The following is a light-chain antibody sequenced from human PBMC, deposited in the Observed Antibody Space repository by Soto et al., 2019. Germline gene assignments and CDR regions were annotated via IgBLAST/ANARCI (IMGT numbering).Light chain of an antibody. Sequence: DIQMTQSPATLSASVGDRVTITCRASQSVRSWLAWYQRKPGTAPKLLIFDASRLESGVPSRFSGSASGTEFTLTISSLQPDDFATYYCQQYDNYPLTFGGGTKVDIK. CDR1: QSVRSW. CDR2: DAS. V-gene: IGKV1-5*01. CDR3: QQYDNYPLT. J-gene: IGKJ4*01.